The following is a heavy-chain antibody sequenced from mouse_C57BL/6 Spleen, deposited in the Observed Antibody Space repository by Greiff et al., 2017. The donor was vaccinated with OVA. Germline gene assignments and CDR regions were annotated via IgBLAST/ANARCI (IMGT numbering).Heavy chain of an antibody. Sequence: VQLQQSGPELVKPGASVKISCKASGYTFTDYYMNWVKQSHGKSLEWIGDINPNNGGTSYNQKFKGKATLTVDKSSSTAYMELRSLTSEDSAVYYCARRFITTVVGAMDYWGQGTSVTVSS. CDR2: INPNNGGT. J-gene: IGHJ4*01. CDR1: GYTFTDYY. D-gene: IGHD1-1*01. CDR3: ARRFITTVVGAMDY. V-gene: IGHV1-26*01.